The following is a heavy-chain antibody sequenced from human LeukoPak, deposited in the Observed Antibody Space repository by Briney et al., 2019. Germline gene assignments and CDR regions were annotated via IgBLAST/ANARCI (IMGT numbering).Heavy chain of an antibody. CDR1: GFTFSAYS. Sequence: GGSLRLSCAASGFTFSAYSMNWVRQAPGKGLEWVSSISSSGSYIYYADSVKGRFIISRDNAKNSLYLQMYSLRAEDTAVYYCARWHQLALNYWGQGTLVTVSS. V-gene: IGHV3-21*01. D-gene: IGHD6-13*01. J-gene: IGHJ4*02. CDR3: ARWHQLALNY. CDR2: ISSSGSYI.